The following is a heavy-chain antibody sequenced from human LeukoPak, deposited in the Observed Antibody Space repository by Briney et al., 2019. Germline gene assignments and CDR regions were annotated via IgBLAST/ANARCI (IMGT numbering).Heavy chain of an antibody. J-gene: IGHJ4*02. CDR3: ARDYYDSSGYYS. V-gene: IGHV1-69*05. CDR1: GGTFSSYA. Sequence: SVNVSCKASGGTFSSYAISWGRQAPGQGLEWMGRIIPIFGTANYAQKFQGRVTITTDESTSTAYMELSSLRSEDTAVYYCARDYYDSSGYYSWGQGTLVTVSS. D-gene: IGHD3-22*01. CDR2: IIPIFGTA.